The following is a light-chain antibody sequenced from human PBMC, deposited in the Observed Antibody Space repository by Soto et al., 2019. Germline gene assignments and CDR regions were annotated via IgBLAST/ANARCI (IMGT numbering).Light chain of an antibody. Sequence: QSALTQPASVSGSPGQSITISCTGTSSDVGSYNLVSWYQQHPGKAPKLMIYEVSKRPSGVSTRFSGSKSGNTASLTISGSEAEAEADYYCCSYAGGSSYVVFGGGTKVTVL. CDR2: EVS. CDR1: SSDVGSYNL. J-gene: IGLJ2*01. CDR3: CSYAGGSSYVV. V-gene: IGLV2-23*02.